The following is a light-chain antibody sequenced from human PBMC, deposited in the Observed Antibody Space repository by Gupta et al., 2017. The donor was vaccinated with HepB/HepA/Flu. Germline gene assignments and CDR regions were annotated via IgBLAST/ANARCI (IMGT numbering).Light chain of an antibody. Sequence: QTALTQPASVSGSPGQSITISCTGTSSDVGTYNSVPWYQQHPGKAPKPMIFDVSKRPSGVSDRFSGSKSGNTASLTISGLLAEDEADYYCSSYTSTSTVFFGGGTRLTVL. CDR2: DVS. V-gene: IGLV2-14*03. J-gene: IGLJ2*01. CDR3: SSYTSTSTVF. CDR1: SSDVGTYNS.